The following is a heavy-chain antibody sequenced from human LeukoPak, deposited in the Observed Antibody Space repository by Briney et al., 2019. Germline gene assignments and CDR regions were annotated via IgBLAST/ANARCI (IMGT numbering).Heavy chain of an antibody. D-gene: IGHD6-6*01. CDR1: GGSISSGGYY. V-gene: IGHV4-31*03. CDR3: ARVDGSSSGNYYYYMDV. Sequence: SETLSLTCTVSGGSISSGGYYWSWIPQHPGKGLEWIVYIYYSGSGYYNPSLKSRVTISVDTSNNQFSLMLSSVTAAATALYYCARVDGSSSGNYYYYMDVWGKGTTVTVSS. J-gene: IGHJ6*03. CDR2: IYYSGSG.